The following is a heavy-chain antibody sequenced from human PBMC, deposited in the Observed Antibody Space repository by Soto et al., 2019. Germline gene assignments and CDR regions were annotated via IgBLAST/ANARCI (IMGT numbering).Heavy chain of an antibody. CDR1: GGTFSSYT. V-gene: IGHV1-69*02. D-gene: IGHD3-10*01. J-gene: IGHJ5*02. Sequence: QVQLVQSGAEVKKPGPSVKVSCKASGGTFSSYTISWVRQAPGQGLEWMGRIIPILGIANYAQKFQGRVTITADKSTSTAYMELSSLRSEDTAVYYCARCTMVRGVDWFDPWGQGTLVTVSS. CDR3: ARCTMVRGVDWFDP. CDR2: IIPILGIA.